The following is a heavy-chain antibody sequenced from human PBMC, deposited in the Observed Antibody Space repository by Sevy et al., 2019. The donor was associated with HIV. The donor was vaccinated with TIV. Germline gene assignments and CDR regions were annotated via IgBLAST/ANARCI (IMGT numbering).Heavy chain of an antibody. D-gene: IGHD6-19*01. J-gene: IGHJ6*02. CDR3: ARFGRIAVAGTRGFSGMDV. Sequence: SETLSLTCAVYGGSFSGYYWSWIRQPPGKGLEWIGEINHSGSTNYNPSLKSRVTISVDTSKNQFSLKLSSVTAAETAVYYCARFGRIAVAGTRGFSGMDVWGQGTTVTVSS. CDR2: INHSGST. CDR1: GGSFSGYY. V-gene: IGHV4-34*01.